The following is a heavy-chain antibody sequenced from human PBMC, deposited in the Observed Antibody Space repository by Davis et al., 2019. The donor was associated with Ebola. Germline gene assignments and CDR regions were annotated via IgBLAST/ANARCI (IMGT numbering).Heavy chain of an antibody. CDR3: ANGNFDWVARYYYGMDV. V-gene: IGHV3-9*01. Sequence: PGGSLRLSCAASGFTFDNFAMHWVRQVPGKGLEWVSSISWNSDNIDYADSVQGRFTISRDNARNSLYLQMNSLRTEDTAVYYCANGNFDWVARYYYGMDVWGQGTTVTVSS. CDR2: ISWNSDNI. D-gene: IGHD3-9*01. J-gene: IGHJ6*02. CDR1: GFTFDNFA.